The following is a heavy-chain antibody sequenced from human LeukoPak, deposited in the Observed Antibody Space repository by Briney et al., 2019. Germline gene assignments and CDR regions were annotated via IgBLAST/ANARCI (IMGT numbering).Heavy chain of an antibody. CDR3: ARGISSSWYPYFDY. Sequence: SETLSLTCTVSGDSINSYYWSWIRQPAGKGLEWIGRIYTSGSTNYNPSLKSRVTMSVDTSKNQFSLNLNSVAAADTAVYYCARGISSSWYPYFDYWGQGTLVTVSS. CDR2: IYTSGST. CDR1: GDSINSYY. D-gene: IGHD6-13*01. V-gene: IGHV4-4*07. J-gene: IGHJ4*02.